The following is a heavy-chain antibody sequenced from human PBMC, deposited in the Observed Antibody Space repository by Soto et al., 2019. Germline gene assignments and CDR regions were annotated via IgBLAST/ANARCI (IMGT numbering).Heavy chain of an antibody. Sequence: SETLSLTCTVSGGSISSSSYYWGWIRQPPGKGQEWIGSIYYSGSTYYNPSLKSRVTISVDTSKNQFSLKLSFLTVADTAVYYCARPTVGLIGFCSGGSCYSKYNWFAPWGQGTLVTVSS. V-gene: IGHV4-39*01. D-gene: IGHD2-15*01. CDR2: IYYSGST. CDR3: ARPTVGLIGFCSGGSCYSKYNWFAP. CDR1: GGSISSSSYY. J-gene: IGHJ5*02.